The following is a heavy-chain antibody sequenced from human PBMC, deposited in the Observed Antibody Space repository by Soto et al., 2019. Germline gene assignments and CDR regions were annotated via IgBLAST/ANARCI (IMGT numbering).Heavy chain of an antibody. CDR1: GDTFNFYT. J-gene: IGHJ4*02. CDR2: TNPILSMS. CDR3: ATSYGSGSQAFDY. Sequence: QVHLVQSGAELKKPGSSVRVSCKASGDTFNFYTINWVRQAPGLGLEWMGRTNPILSMSNSALKFQGRLSICAYKSPRTAYMALGSLRSDATAVYYRATSYGSGSQAFDYWWQGALVTVSS. D-gene: IGHD3-10*01. V-gene: IGHV1-69*02.